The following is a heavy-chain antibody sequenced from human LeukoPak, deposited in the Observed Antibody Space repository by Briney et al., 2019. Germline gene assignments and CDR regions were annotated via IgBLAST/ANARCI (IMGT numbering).Heavy chain of an antibody. CDR3: ARDPAFVYYYDSSGYVGYFDY. V-gene: IGHV1-2*02. CDR2: INPNSGGT. D-gene: IGHD3-22*01. CDR1: GYTFTGYY. J-gene: IGHJ4*02. Sequence: ASVKVSCKASGYTFTGYYMHWVRQAPGQGLEWMGWINPNSGGTNYAQKFQGRVTMTRDTSISTAYMELSRLRSDDTAVYYCARDPAFVYYYDSSGYVGYFDYWGQGTLVTVSS.